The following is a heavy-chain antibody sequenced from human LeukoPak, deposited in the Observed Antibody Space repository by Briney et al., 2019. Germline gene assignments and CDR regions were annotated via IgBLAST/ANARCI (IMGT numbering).Heavy chain of an antibody. V-gene: IGHV1-69*13. CDR1: GYTFTSYY. J-gene: IGHJ4*02. Sequence: ASVKVSCKASGYTFTSYYMHWVRQAPGQGLEWMGGIIPIFGTANYAQKFQGRVTITADESTSTAYMELSSLRSEDTAVYYCASHRTYYYDSSGYWGQGTLVSVSS. CDR3: ASHRTYYYDSSGY. CDR2: IIPIFGTA. D-gene: IGHD3-22*01.